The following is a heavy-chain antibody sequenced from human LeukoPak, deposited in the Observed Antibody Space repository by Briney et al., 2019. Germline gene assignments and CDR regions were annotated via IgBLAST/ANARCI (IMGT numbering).Heavy chain of an antibody. J-gene: IGHJ6*03. CDR2: TIPIFGTA. CDR3: ARGMVSLQATTLYYYYYYMDV. CDR1: GGTFSSYA. V-gene: IGHV1-69*06. D-gene: IGHD5-12*01. Sequence: SVKVSCKASGGTFSSYAISWVRQAPGQGLEWMGGTIPIFGTANYAQKFQGRVTITADKSTSTAYMELSSLRFEDTAVYYCARGMVSLQATTLYYYYYYMDVWGKGTTVTVSS.